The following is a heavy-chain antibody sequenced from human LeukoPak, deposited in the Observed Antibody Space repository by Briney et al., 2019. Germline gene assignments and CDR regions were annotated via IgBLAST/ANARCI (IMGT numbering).Heavy chain of an antibody. CDR1: GFTFSSYA. Sequence: GGSLRLSCAVSGFTFSSYAMNWVRQAPGKGLEWVSIIYGNGATTDYADSVKGRFTISRDDSKNTLYLQMNSLRAEDTDVYYCARKYSGFDYWGQGTLVTVSS. J-gene: IGHJ4*02. CDR2: IYGNGATT. D-gene: IGHD5-12*01. CDR3: ARKYSGFDY. V-gene: IGHV3-23*01.